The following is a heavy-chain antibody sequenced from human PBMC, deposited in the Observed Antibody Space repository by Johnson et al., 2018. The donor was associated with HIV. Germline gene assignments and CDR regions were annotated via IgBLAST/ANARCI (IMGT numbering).Heavy chain of an antibody. CDR2: ILYDGSNK. CDR3: AKEGNFSSWNPDAFDI. Sequence: QMLLVESGGGVVQPGRSLRLSCAASGFTFSSYAMHWVRHAPGKGLEWVAVILYDGSNKYYADSVKGRFTISRDNSKNTLYLQMNSLRAEDTAGYYCAKEGNFSSWNPDAFDIWGQGTMVTVSS. J-gene: IGHJ3*02. CDR1: GFTFSSYA. V-gene: IGHV3-30*04. D-gene: IGHD6-13*01.